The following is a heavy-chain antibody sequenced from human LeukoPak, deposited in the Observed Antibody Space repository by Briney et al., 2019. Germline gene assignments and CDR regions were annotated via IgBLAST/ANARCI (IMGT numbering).Heavy chain of an antibody. J-gene: IGHJ6*03. CDR1: GFTFSSYA. V-gene: IGHV3-30*04. CDR2: ISYDGSNK. CDR3: ARTPTGTYYYYYYMDV. Sequence: GRSLRLSCAASGFTFSSYAMHWVRQAPGKGLEWVAVISYDGSNKYYADSVKGRFTISRDNSRNTLYLQMNSLRAEDMAVYYCARTPTGTYYYYYYMDVWGKGTTVTVSS. D-gene: IGHD1-1*01.